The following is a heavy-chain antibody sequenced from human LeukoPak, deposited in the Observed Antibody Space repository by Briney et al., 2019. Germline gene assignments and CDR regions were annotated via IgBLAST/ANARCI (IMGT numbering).Heavy chain of an antibody. CDR1: GFTFSSYG. D-gene: IGHD5-18*01. Sequence: GRSLRLSCAASGFTFSSYGMHWVRQAPGKGLEWVAVISYDGSNKYYADSVKGRFTISRDNSKNTLYLQMNSLRAEDTAVYYCAVWIQLWLRLDYWGQGTLVTVSS. CDR2: ISYDGSNK. V-gene: IGHV3-30*03. CDR3: AVWIQLWLRLDY. J-gene: IGHJ4*02.